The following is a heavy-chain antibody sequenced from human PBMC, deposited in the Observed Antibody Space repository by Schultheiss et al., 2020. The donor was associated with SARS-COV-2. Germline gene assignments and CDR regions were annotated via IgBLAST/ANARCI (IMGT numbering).Heavy chain of an antibody. CDR3: ARVSYCSGGSCYSGGFDY. CDR1: GGSFSGYY. CDR2: INHSGST. D-gene: IGHD2-15*01. J-gene: IGHJ4*02. Sequence: SETLSLTCAVYGGSFSGYYWSWIRQPPGKGLEWIGEINHSGSTNYNPSLKSRVTISVDTSKNQFSLKLSSVTAADTAVYYCARVSYCSGGSCYSGGFDYWGQGTLVTVTS. V-gene: IGHV4-34*01.